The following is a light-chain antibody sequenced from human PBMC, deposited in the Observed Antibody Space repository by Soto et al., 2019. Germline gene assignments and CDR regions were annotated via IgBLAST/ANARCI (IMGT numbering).Light chain of an antibody. J-gene: IGKJ1*01. Sequence: EIVMTQSPATMSLSPGERASLSCRASQSVSSNLAWYQQKPGQAHRLLIYGASTRATGIPARLSGSGSGTEFTLTFSSLQSEDFAGYYCQQYNNWPPLTFGQGTKVEIK. CDR3: QQYNNWPPLT. CDR2: GAS. CDR1: QSVSSN. V-gene: IGKV3-15*01.